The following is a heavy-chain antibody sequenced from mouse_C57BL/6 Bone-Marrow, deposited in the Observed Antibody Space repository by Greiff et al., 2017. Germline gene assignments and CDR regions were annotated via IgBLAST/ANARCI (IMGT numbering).Heavy chain of an antibody. J-gene: IGHJ1*03. Sequence: EVQLQQSGPELVKPGASVKISCKASGYTFTDYYMNWVKQSHGKSLEWIGDINPNNGGTSYNEKFKGKATLTVDKSSSPAYMELRSLTSEDSAVYYCAWVYYCNSYCYFDVWGTGTTVTVSS. CDR2: INPNNGGT. CDR1: GYTFTDYY. V-gene: IGHV1-26*01. CDR3: AWVYYCNSYCYFDV. D-gene: IGHD2-1*01.